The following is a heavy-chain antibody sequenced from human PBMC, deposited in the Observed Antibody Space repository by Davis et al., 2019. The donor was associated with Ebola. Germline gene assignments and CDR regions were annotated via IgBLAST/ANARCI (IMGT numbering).Heavy chain of an antibody. CDR1: GGSVSSGSYY. CDR2: INHSGST. Sequence: SETLSLTCTVSGGSVSSGSYYWSWIRQSPGKGLEWIGEINHSGSTNYNPSLKSRVTVSVDTSKKQFSLKLSSVTAADTALYYCARHSGGNIPYYFDYWGQGILVTVSS. J-gene: IGHJ4*02. D-gene: IGHD2-15*01. CDR3: ARHSGGNIPYYFDY. V-gene: IGHV4-39*01.